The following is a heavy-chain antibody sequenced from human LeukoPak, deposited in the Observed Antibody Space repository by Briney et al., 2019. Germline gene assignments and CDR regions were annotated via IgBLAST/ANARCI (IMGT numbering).Heavy chain of an antibody. CDR2: INWNGGST. Sequence: GGSLRLSCAASGFTFDDYGMSWVRQAPGKGLEWGSGINWNGGSTGYADSVKGRFTISRDNAKNSLYLQMNSLRAEDTALYYCARLGYSGYVVRKGAFDYWGQGTLVTVSS. V-gene: IGHV3-20*04. CDR1: GFTFDDYG. D-gene: IGHD5-12*01. CDR3: ARLGYSGYVVRKGAFDY. J-gene: IGHJ4*02.